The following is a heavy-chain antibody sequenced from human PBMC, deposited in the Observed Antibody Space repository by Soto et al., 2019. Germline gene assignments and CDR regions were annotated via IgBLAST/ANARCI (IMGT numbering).Heavy chain of an antibody. Sequence: QVQLVESGGGLVKPGGSLRLSCAASGFSFSDYYMSWIRQAPGTGLECVSYIPHSGSIIHYADSVKGRFTISRDNTKKSLYLQMNSLRAEDTAVYYCARLAVAGTHYCDNWGQGTLVTVSS. CDR3: ARLAVAGTHYCDN. D-gene: IGHD6-19*01. J-gene: IGHJ4*02. V-gene: IGHV3-11*01. CDR2: IPHSGSII. CDR1: GFSFSDYY.